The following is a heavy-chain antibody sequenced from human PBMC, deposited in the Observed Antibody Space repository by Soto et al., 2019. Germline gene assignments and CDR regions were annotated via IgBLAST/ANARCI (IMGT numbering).Heavy chain of an antibody. D-gene: IGHD3-10*01. Sequence: QVQLVQSGAEVKKPGSSVKVSCKASGGTFDSYVISWLRQAPGQGLEWMGGIMPIFGTPNYAQKFRGRVTISADESTSTAYLEPSSLTSDDTAVYYCARVHSSGIFYFVDPWGQGTLVTVSS. V-gene: IGHV1-69*01. CDR3: ARVHSSGIFYFVDP. J-gene: IGHJ5*02. CDR2: IMPIFGTP. CDR1: GGTFDSYV.